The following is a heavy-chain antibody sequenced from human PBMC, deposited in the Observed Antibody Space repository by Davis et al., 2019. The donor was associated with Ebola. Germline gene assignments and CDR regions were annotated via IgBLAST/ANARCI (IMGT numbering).Heavy chain of an antibody. V-gene: IGHV3-7*01. J-gene: IGHJ4*02. D-gene: IGHD6-13*01. Sequence: GESLKISCAASGFTFSSYWMSWVRQAPGKGLEWVANIKQDGSEKYYVDSVKGRFTISRDNAKNSLYLQMNSLRAEDTAVYYCAREGQQLAIDYWGQGTLVTVSS. CDR3: AREGQQLAIDY. CDR1: GFTFSSYW. CDR2: IKQDGSEK.